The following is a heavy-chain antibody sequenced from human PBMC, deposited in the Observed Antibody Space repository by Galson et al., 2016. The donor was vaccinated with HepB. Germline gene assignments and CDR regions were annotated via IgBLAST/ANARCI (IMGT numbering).Heavy chain of an antibody. CDR2: IVVGSGNT. CDR3: AAENQVLRFLVWLSPYYYYGMDV. D-gene: IGHD3-3*01. V-gene: IGHV1-58*01. CDR1: GFTFTSSA. J-gene: IGHJ6*02. Sequence: SVKVSCKASGFTFTSSAVQWVRQARGQRLEWIGWIVVGSGNTKYAQKFQERVTITRDMSTSTAYMELSSLRPEDTAVYYCAAENQVLRFLVWLSPYYYYGMDVWGQGTTVTVSS.